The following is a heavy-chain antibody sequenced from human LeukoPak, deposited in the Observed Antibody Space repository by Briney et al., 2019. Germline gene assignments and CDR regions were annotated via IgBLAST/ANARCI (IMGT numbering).Heavy chain of an antibody. CDR1: GYTFTGYY. D-gene: IGHD3-22*01. J-gene: IGHJ6*03. V-gene: IGHV1-2*02. CDR3: ASSPDYYDSPLGYYMDV. CDR2: INPNSGGT. Sequence: ASVKVSCKASGYTFTGYYMHWVRQAPGQGLEWMGWINPNSGGTNYAQKFQGRVTMTRDTSISTAYMELSRLRSDDTAVYYCASSPDYYDSPLGYYMDVWGKGTTVTISS.